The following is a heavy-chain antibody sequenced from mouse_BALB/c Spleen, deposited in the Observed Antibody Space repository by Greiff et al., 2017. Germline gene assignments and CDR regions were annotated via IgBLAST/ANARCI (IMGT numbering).Heavy chain of an antibody. V-gene: IGHV5-6-3*01. CDR2: INSNGGST. CDR3: ARDLLQRDYDAMDY. Sequence: EVKLVESGGGLVQPGGSLKLSCAASGFTFSSYGMSWVRQTPDKRLELVATINSNGGSTYYPDSVKGRFTISRDNATNTLYLQMSSLKSEDTAMYYCARDLLQRDYDAMDYWGQGTSVTVSS. CDR1: GFTFSSYG. D-gene: IGHD6-2*01. J-gene: IGHJ4*01.